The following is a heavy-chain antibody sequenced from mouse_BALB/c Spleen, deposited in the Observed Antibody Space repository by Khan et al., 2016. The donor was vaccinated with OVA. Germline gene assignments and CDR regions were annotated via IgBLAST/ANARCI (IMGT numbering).Heavy chain of an antibody. Sequence: EVELVESGGGLVKPGGSLKLSCAASGFTFSNYAMSWVRQSPEKRLEWVATISSGGSYTYYPDSVKGRFTISRDNAKNTLYLQMSSLRSEDTAMYYCASESRTMITHYFDYWGQGTTRTVSS. CDR1: GFTFSNYA. CDR3: ASESRTMITHYFDY. V-gene: IGHV5-9-3*01. J-gene: IGHJ2*01. D-gene: IGHD2-4*01. CDR2: ISSGGSYT.